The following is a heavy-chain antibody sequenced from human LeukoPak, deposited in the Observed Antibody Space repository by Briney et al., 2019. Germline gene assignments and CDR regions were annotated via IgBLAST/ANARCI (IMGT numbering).Heavy chain of an antibody. D-gene: IGHD6-6*01. Sequence: NPNSGNTGYAQKFQGRVTMTRNTSISTAYMELSSLRSEDTAVYYCARVAPYSSSSPPFDYWGQGTLVTVSS. CDR2: NPNSGNT. J-gene: IGHJ4*02. V-gene: IGHV1-8*01. CDR3: ARVAPYSSSSPPFDY.